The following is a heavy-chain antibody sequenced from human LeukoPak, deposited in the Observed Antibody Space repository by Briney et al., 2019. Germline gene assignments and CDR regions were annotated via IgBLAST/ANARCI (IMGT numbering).Heavy chain of an antibody. CDR3: ASSIVGATLFDY. CDR1: GGSISSGGYY. D-gene: IGHD1-26*01. V-gene: IGHV4-31*03. Sequence: SETLSLTCTVSGGSISSGGYYWSWIRQHPGKGLEWIGYIYYSGSTYYNPSLKSRVTISVDTSKNQFSPKLSSVTAADTAVYYCASSIVGATLFDYWGQGTLVTVSS. CDR2: IYYSGST. J-gene: IGHJ4*02.